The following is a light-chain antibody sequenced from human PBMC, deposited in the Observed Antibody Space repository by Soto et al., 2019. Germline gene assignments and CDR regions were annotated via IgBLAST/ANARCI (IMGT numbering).Light chain of an antibody. J-gene: IGKJ1*01. V-gene: IGKV1-39*01. CDR1: QSISSY. CDR2: AAS. Sequence: DIQMTQSPSSLSASVGDRVTITCRASQSISSYLNWYQQKPGKAPKLLIYAASSLQSGVPSRFSGSGSGTDFTLTISSLQPEDFATYYCLQNYSTLWTFGQGTKVEIK. CDR3: LQNYSTLWT.